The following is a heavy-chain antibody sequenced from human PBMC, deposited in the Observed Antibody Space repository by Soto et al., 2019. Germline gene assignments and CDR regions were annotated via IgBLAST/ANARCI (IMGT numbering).Heavy chain of an antibody. Sequence: SETLSLTCTVSGGSISSYYWSWIRQPPGKGLEWIGYIYYSGSTNYNPSLKSRVTISVDTSKNQFSLKLSSVTAADTAVYYCARDPGGGGYDSWGQGTLVTVSS. J-gene: IGHJ5*01. D-gene: IGHD2-15*01. CDR2: IYYSGST. V-gene: IGHV4-59*01. CDR3: ARDPGGGGYDS. CDR1: GGSISSYY.